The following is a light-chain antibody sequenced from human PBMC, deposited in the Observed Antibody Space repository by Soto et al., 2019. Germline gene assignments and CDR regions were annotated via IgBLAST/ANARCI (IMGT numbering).Light chain of an antibody. V-gene: IGKV3-11*01. CDR1: QSVDNY. CDR3: QQRHMWPIT. J-gene: IGKJ5*01. CDR2: DAY. Sequence: EIVLTQSPATLSLSLGERATLSCRASQSVDNYLAWYQQKPGQAPRLLIYDAYNRATGIPPRFSGSGSGTDFTLTISSLEPEDSAVYYCQQRHMWPITFGQGTRLEIK.